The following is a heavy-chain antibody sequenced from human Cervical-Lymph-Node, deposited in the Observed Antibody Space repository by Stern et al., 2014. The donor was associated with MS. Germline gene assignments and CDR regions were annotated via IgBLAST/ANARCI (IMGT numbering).Heavy chain of an antibody. D-gene: IGHD3-10*01. J-gene: IGHJ4*02. Sequence: QVPLQESSPGLVKPSETLSLTCTVSGGSVSSGSYYWSWIRQPPGKGLERLGNIYYSGSTNYNPSLKSRVTISVDTSKNQFSLKLSSVTAADTAVYYCARDPTGSGDFNLWGQGTLVTVSS. CDR3: ARDPTGSGDFNL. V-gene: IGHV4-61*01. CDR2: IYYSGST. CDR1: GGSVSSGSYY.